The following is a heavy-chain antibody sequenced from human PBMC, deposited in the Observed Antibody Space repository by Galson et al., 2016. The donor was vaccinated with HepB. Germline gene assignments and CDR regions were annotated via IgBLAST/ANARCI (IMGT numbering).Heavy chain of an antibody. Sequence: SLRLSCAASGFNFGSYAMHWVRQPTGKRLEWVSGIRATGVPFYADSVRGRFTISRDNAETSLYLQMTNLRDDDTFVYYCMGEDGLSGGFEYWGQGTLVTVSS. CDR3: MGEDGLSGGFEY. V-gene: IGHV3-13*05. J-gene: IGHJ4*02. D-gene: IGHD5-24*01. CDR2: IRATGVP. CDR1: GFNFGSYA.